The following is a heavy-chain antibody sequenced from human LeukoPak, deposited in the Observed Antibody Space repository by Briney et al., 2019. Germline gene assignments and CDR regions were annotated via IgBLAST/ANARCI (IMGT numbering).Heavy chain of an antibody. CDR2: IYSGGST. CDR3: ARGSVDGDYLFS. J-gene: IGHJ5*02. Sequence: GGSLRLSCAASGFTVSSNYMSWVRQAPGKGLEWVSVIYSGGSTYYADSVKGRFTISRDNSKNTLYLQMNNLRAEDTAVYYCARGSVDGDYLFSWGQGTLVTVSS. D-gene: IGHD4-17*01. CDR1: GFTVSSNY. V-gene: IGHV3-53*01.